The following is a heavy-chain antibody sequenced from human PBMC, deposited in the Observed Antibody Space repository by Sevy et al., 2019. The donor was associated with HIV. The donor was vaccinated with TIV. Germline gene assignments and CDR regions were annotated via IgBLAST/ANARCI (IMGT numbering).Heavy chain of an antibody. CDR2: ISGSGGST. CDR3: ARDSRPYYDFWSEYYGMDV. Sequence: GGSLRLSCAASGFIFNSYGMNWVRQAPGKGLEWVSGISGSGGSTYYADSVKGRFTISRDNSKNTLYLQMNSLRAEDTAVYYCARDSRPYYDFWSEYYGMDVWGQGTTVTVSS. V-gene: IGHV3-23*01. D-gene: IGHD3-3*01. J-gene: IGHJ6*02. CDR1: GFIFNSYG.